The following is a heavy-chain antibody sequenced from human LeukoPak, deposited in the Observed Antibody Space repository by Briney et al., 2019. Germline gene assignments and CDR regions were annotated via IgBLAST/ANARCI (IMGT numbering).Heavy chain of an antibody. CDR3: AAAGPISGRHNYFDS. CDR2: IYYSGST. J-gene: IGHJ4*02. V-gene: IGHV4-59*01. D-gene: IGHD3-10*01. CDR1: GGSITGSY. Sequence: SETLSLTCTVSGGSITGSYWSWLRQPPGKGLEYIGYIYYSGSTNYNPSLKSRVTISVDTSKNQFSLKLSSVTAADTAVYYCAAAGPISGRHNYFDSWGQGTLVTVSS.